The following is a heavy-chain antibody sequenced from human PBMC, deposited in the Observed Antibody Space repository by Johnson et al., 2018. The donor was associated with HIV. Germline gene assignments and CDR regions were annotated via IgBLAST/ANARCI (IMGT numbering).Heavy chain of an antibody. CDR1: GFTFSSYA. CDR3: AREEGSGEPPNAFDI. CDR2: ISYDGSNK. D-gene: IGHD3-16*01. Sequence: VQLVESGGGLVQPGGSLRLSCAASGFTFSSYAMHWVRQAPGKGLEWVAVISYDGSNKYYADSVKGRFTISRDNAKNSLYLQMNSLRAEDTAVYYCAREEGSGEPPNAFDIWGQGTMVTVSS. J-gene: IGHJ3*02. V-gene: IGHV3-30*04.